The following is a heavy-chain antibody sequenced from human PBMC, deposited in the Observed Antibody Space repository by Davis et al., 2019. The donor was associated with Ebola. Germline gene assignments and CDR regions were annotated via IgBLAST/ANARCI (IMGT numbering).Heavy chain of an antibody. Sequence: ASVKASCKASGYTFTSYYMHWVRQAPGQGLEWMGIINPSGGSTSYAQKFQGRVTMTRDTSTSTVYMELSSLRSEDTAVYYCARGGVYYDSSGPSAYWGQGTLVTVSS. D-gene: IGHD3-22*01. V-gene: IGHV1-46*01. J-gene: IGHJ4*02. CDR3: ARGGVYYDSSGPSAY. CDR2: INPSGGST. CDR1: GYTFTSYY.